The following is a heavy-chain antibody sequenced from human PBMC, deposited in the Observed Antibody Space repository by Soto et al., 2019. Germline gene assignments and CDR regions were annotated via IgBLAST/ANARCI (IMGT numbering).Heavy chain of an antibody. J-gene: IGHJ5*02. CDR3: AADREYSDFRSPYFRFHP. Sequence: SVKVSCKACGLTFSRSAVQWVGQARGQGREWIGWIVVGSGNTNYAQKFEERVTITRDLSTSTAYMELSSLRSEDTAVYYCAADREYSDFRSPYFRFHPWGQGTLVTVSS. CDR1: GLTFSRSA. CDR2: IVVGSGNT. V-gene: IGHV1-58*01. D-gene: IGHD3-3*01.